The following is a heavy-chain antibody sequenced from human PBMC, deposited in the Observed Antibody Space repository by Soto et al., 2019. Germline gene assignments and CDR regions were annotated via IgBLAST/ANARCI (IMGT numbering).Heavy chain of an antibody. V-gene: IGHV4-31*03. CDR1: GCSLRTGFYY. D-gene: IGHD6-19*01. CDR2: ICYSGST. Sequence: SETLFLTCTVSGCSLRTGFYYWSWVRPHPGKGLEWIGYICYSGSTYYNPSLKSRVTISVDTSSNQFSLKLTSVTAADTAVYFCASDIAVAGGGYNWFDPWGQGTLVTVSS. J-gene: IGHJ5*02. CDR3: ASDIAVAGGGYNWFDP.